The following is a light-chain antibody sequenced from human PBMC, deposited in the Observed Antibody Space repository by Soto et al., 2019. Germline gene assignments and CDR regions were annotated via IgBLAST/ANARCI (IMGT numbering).Light chain of an antibody. V-gene: IGKV3-15*01. Sequence: EIVMAQSPATLSVSPGERATLSCRASQSVSSNLAWYQQKPGQAPRLLIYGASTRATGIPARFSGSGSGTDFTLTISSLEPEDFAVYCCQQYGSSPRTFGQGTKVDIK. CDR3: QQYGSSPRT. CDR2: GAS. J-gene: IGKJ1*01. CDR1: QSVSSN.